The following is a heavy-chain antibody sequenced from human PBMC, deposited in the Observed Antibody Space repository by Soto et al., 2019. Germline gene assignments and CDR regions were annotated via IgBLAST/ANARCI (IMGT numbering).Heavy chain of an antibody. Sequence: TSETLSLTCAVYGGSFSGYYWSWIRQPPGKGLEWIGEINHSGSTNYNPSLKSRVTISVDTSKNQFSLKLSSVTAADTAVYYCARGLGYCSGGSCYSLDYWGQGTLVTVSS. V-gene: IGHV4-34*01. J-gene: IGHJ4*02. CDR1: GGSFSGYY. CDR2: INHSGST. D-gene: IGHD2-15*01. CDR3: ARGLGYCSGGSCYSLDY.